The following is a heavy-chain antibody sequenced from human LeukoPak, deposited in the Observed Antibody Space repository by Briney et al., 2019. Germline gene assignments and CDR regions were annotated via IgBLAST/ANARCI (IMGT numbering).Heavy chain of an antibody. D-gene: IGHD4-17*01. CDR3: ARESSDYGAGWFDP. CDR2: ISAYNGNT. CDR1: GYTFTSYG. V-gene: IGHV1-18*01. J-gene: IGHJ5*02. Sequence: ASVKVSCKASGYTFTSYGISWVRQAPGQGLEWMGWISAYNGNTNYAQKLQGRVTMTTDTSTSTAYTELRSLRPDDTAVYYCARESSDYGAGWFDPWGQGTLVTVSS.